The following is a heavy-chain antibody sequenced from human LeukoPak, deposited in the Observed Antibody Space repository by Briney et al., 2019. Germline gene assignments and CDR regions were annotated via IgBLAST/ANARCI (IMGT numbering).Heavy chain of an antibody. CDR3: ASSGGYYFDY. CDR2: IYYSGTT. V-gene: IGHV4-59*12. CDR1: GGSMSSYS. Sequence: SETLSLTYTVSGGSMSSYSWSWIRQPPGKGLEWIGYIYYSGTTNHHPSLKSRVTISVDTSKNQFSLKLNSVTAADTAVYYCASSGGYYFDYWGQGTLVTVSS. D-gene: IGHD6-19*01. J-gene: IGHJ4*02.